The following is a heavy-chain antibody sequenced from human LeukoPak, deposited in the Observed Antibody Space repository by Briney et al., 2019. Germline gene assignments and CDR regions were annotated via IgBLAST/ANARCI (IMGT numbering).Heavy chain of an antibody. CDR2: ISSGAATI. CDR3: ARDALWGDFWSGYYSSKGPMDV. V-gene: IGHV3-48*03. D-gene: IGHD3-3*01. CDR1: GFTFSSYE. Sequence: GGSLRLSCAASGFTFSSYEMNWVRQAPGKGLEWVSSISSGAATIYYGDSVKGRFTISRDNAKNSLYLQMNSLRAEDTAVYYCARDALWGDFWSGYYSSKGPMDVWGKGTTVTVSS. J-gene: IGHJ6*03.